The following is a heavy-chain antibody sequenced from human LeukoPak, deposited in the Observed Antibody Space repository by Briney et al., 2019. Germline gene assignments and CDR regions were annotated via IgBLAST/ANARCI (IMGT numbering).Heavy chain of an antibody. CDR3: ARGGPLGYCSGGSCYSLDY. J-gene: IGHJ4*02. D-gene: IGHD2-15*01. CDR1: GFTVSSNY. CDR2: IYSGGST. V-gene: IGHV3-66*01. Sequence: GGSLRLSCAASGFTVSSNYMSWVRQAPGKGLEWVSVIYSGGSTYYADSVKGRFTISRDNSKNTLYLQMNGLRAEDTAVYYCARGGPLGYCSGGSCYSLDYWGQGTLVTVSS.